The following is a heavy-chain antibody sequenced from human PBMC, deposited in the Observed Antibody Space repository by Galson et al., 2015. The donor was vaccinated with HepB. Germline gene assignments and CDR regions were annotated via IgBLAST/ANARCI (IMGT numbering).Heavy chain of an antibody. J-gene: IGHJ4*02. Sequence: SVKVSCKASGYTFTSYYMHWVRQAPGQGLEWMGIINPSGGSTSYAQKFQGRVTMTRDTSTSTVYMELSSLRSEDTAVYYCARDGVLEVGPYYDSSGYNDYWGQGTLVTISS. CDR2: INPSGGST. CDR1: GYTFTSYY. D-gene: IGHD3-22*01. CDR3: ARDGVLEVGPYYDSSGYNDY. V-gene: IGHV1-46*01.